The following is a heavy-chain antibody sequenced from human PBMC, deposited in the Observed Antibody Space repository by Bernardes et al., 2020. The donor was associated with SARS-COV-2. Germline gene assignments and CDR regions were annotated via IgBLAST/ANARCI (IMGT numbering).Heavy chain of an antibody. J-gene: IGHJ4*02. CDR1: GFTFSSYW. Sequence: GGSLRLSCAASGFTFSSYWMSWVRQAPGKGLEWVSGINTGGGKTYYADSVKGRFTISRDNSKNTLYLQMNSLRAEDTAVYYCAKDASADYWGQGTLVTVSS. V-gene: IGHV3-23*01. CDR2: INTGGGKT. CDR3: AKDASADY.